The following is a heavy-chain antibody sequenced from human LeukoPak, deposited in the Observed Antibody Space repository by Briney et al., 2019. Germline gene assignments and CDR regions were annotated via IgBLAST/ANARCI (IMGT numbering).Heavy chain of an antibody. V-gene: IGHV3-23*01. CDR3: AKDGYSSGWYPDAFDI. D-gene: IGHD6-19*01. J-gene: IGHJ3*02. Sequence: AGASLRLSCAASGCTFSSYAMSWVRQAPGKGLEWVSAISGSGGSTYYADSVKGRFTISRDNSKNTLYLQMNSLRAEDTAVYYCAKDGYSSGWYPDAFDIWGQGTMVTVSS. CDR2: ISGSGGST. CDR1: GCTFSSYA.